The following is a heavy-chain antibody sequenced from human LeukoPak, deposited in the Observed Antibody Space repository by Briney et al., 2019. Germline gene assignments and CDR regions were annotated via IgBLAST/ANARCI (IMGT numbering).Heavy chain of an antibody. V-gene: IGHV3-13*01. J-gene: IGHJ2*01. D-gene: IGHD1-26*01. Sequence: GGSLRLSCAASGFTFSGYDLHWVRQPTGKGLEWVSGIGIAGDTYYLGSVKGRFTISRENAKNSLCLQMNILRAGDTAVYYCVRGRSPTLGYFDLWGRGTLVTVSS. CDR2: IGIAGDT. CDR3: VRGRSPTLGYFDL. CDR1: GFTFSGYD.